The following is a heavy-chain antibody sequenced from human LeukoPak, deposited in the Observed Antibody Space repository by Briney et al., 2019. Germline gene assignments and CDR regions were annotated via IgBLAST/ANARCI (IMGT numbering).Heavy chain of an antibody. Sequence: PGGSLRLSCAASGFTFSSYAVTWVRQAPGKGLEWVSAISGSGGSTYYADSVKGRFTVSRDNSKNTLYLQMNSLRAEDTAVYYCAKRPGGWLNFDYWGQGTLVTVSS. CDR2: ISGSGGST. J-gene: IGHJ4*02. CDR3: AKRPGGWLNFDY. V-gene: IGHV3-23*01. D-gene: IGHD3-9*01. CDR1: GFTFSSYA.